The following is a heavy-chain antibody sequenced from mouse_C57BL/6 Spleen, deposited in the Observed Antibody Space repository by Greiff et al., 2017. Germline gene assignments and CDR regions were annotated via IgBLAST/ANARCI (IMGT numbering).Heavy chain of an antibody. D-gene: IGHD1-1*01. CDR3: ARSGTVVATRPFDY. CDR2: INPSTGGT. Sequence: VQLQQSGPELVKPGASVKISCKASGYSFTGYYMNWVKQSPEKSLEWIGEINPSTGGTTYNQKFKAKATLTVDKSSSTAYMQLKSLTSEDSAVYYCARSGTVVATRPFDYWGQGTTLTVSS. J-gene: IGHJ2*01. CDR1: GYSFTGYY. V-gene: IGHV1-42*01.